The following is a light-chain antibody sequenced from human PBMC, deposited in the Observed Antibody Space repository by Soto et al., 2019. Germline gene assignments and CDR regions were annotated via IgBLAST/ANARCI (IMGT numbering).Light chain of an antibody. V-gene: IGKV1-12*01. CDR1: QGMSNW. CDR2: AAS. J-gene: IGKJ4*01. Sequence: DIHMTQSPSAVSASVGNIFTITCRASQGMSNWLDWYQQKKGKAPQLLIYAASTLQGGVSSRLSGSGYGTDFTITISSMQNADFETYYCQQTNSFTLTFGGGTKVDIK. CDR3: QQTNSFTLT.